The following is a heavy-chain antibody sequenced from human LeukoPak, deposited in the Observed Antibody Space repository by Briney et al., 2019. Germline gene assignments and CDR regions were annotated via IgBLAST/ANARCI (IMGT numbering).Heavy chain of an antibody. CDR2: ISSSSSYI. D-gene: IGHD3-22*01. V-gene: IGHV3-21*01. Sequence: GGSLRLSCAASGFTFSSYSMNWVRQAPGKGLEWVSSISSSSSYIYYADSVKGRFTISRDNAKNSLYLQMNSLRAEDTAVYYCARGLYYYDSSGYYYPVYYYGMDVWGQGTTVTVSS. J-gene: IGHJ6*02. CDR1: GFTFSSYS. CDR3: ARGLYYYDSSGYYYPVYYYGMDV.